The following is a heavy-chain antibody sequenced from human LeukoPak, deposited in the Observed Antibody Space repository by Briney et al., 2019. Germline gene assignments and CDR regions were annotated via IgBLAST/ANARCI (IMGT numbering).Heavy chain of an antibody. CDR2: IYYSGST. CDR3: ARQLGYCSSTSCYADKVDY. J-gene: IGHJ4*02. D-gene: IGHD2-2*01. Sequence: SETLSLTCTVSGGSISSSSYYWGWIRHLPGKGLEWIGSIYYSGSTYYNPSLKSRVTISVDTSKNQFSLKLSSVTAADTAVYYCARQLGYCSSTSCYADKVDYWGQGTLVTVSS. V-gene: IGHV4-39*01. CDR1: GGSISSSSYY.